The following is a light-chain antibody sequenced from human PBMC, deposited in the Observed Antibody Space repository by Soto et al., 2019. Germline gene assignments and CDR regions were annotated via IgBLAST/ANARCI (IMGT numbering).Light chain of an antibody. CDR2: DVS. CDR1: SSDVGGFSF. V-gene: IGLV2-14*03. J-gene: IGLJ1*01. Sequence: QSALTQPASVSGSPGQSITISCTGTSSDVGGFSFVSWYQQFPGKAPKLIIHDVSNRPSGISYRFSASKSGNTAALTISGLQAEDEADYYCISYSRSSTYVFGTGTKVTVL. CDR3: ISYSRSSTYV.